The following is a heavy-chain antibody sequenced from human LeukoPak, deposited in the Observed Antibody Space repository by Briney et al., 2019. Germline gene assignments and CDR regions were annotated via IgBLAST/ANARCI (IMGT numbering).Heavy chain of an antibody. J-gene: IGHJ4*02. CDR1: GFTFSSYA. CDR3: ARSGDHSSSPYYFDY. D-gene: IGHD6-13*01. CDR2: ISGSGGST. V-gene: IGHV3-23*01. Sequence: HSGGSLRLSCAASGFTFSSYAMSWVRQAPGKGLEWVSAISGSGGSTYYADSVKGRFTISRDNAKNSLYLQMNSLRAEDTALYHCARSGDHSSSPYYFDYWGQGTLVTVSS.